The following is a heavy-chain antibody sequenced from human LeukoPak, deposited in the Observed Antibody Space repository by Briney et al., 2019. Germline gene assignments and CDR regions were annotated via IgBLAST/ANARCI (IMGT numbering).Heavy chain of an antibody. CDR3: ARAGVGATNYYYMDV. D-gene: IGHD1-26*01. Sequence: ASVKVSCKASGYTFTGYYMHWVRQAPGQGLEWMGWINPNSGGTNYAQKFQGRVTMTRDTSISTAYMELSRLRSDDTAVYYCARAGVGATNYYYMDVWGKGTTVTVSS. CDR2: INPNSGGT. V-gene: IGHV1-2*02. J-gene: IGHJ6*03. CDR1: GYTFTGYY.